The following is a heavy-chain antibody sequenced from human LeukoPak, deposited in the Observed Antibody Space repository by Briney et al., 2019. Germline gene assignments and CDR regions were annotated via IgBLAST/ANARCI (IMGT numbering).Heavy chain of an antibody. CDR3: AKRPSDYGDYVSYYDY. J-gene: IGHJ4*02. CDR2: ISDDGRRK. CDR1: GFSFISYG. Sequence: GGSLRLSCAASGFSFISYGMHWVRQAPGKGLEWVGVISDDGRRKDYADSVKGRFTISGDNSKDTLYLQMNSLRAEDTAVYYCAKRPSDYGDYVSYYDYWGQGTLVTVSS. V-gene: IGHV3-30*18. D-gene: IGHD4-17*01.